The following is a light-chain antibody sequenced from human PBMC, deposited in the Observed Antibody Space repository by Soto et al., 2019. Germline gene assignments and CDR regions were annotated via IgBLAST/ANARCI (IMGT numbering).Light chain of an antibody. CDR2: EVN. J-gene: IGLJ1*01. CDR1: SSDVGTYTL. V-gene: IGLV2-23*02. Sequence: QSALTQPASVSGSPGQSITISCTGTSSDVGTYTLVSWYQQHPGKAPKLVIYEVNKRPAGVSKRFSGSRSGDTASLTISGLQAEDEADYYCSSYAGPITFYVFGTGTKPTVL. CDR3: SSYAGPITFYV.